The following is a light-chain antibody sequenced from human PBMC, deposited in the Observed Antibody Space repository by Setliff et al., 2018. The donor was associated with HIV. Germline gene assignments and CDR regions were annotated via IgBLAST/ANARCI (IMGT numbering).Light chain of an antibody. CDR1: ASDIGSYKY. J-gene: IGLJ1*01. Sequence: QSVLTQPRSVSGSPGQSVTISCTGTASDIGSYKYVSWYQQHPDKAPKLIIYDVTERPSGVPDRFSGSKSGNTASLTISGLQSEDEGDYFCCSYAGTYTSLYVFGAGTRSPS. CDR2: DVT. V-gene: IGLV2-11*01. CDR3: CSYAGTYTSLYV.